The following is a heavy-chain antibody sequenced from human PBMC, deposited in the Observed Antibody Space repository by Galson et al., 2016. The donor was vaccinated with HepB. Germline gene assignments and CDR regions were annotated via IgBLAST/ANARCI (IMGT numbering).Heavy chain of an antibody. J-gene: IGHJ5*02. CDR1: GYSFTTYW. CDR2: IYPGDSDT. D-gene: IGHD6-13*01. Sequence: QSGAEVKKPGESLKISCKGSGYSFTTYWIGWVRQMPGKGLEWMGIIYPGDSDTRYSPSFQGHVTTSADKSINTAYLQWSSLKASDTAMYYCARPIAAAGNGWFDPWGQGTLVTVSS. CDR3: ARPIAAAGNGWFDP. V-gene: IGHV5-51*01.